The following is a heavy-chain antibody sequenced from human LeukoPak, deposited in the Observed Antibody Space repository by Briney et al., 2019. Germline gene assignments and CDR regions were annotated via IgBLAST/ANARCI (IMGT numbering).Heavy chain of an antibody. CDR1: GYTFTSYD. Sequence: SVKVSCKASGYTFTSYDINWVRQATGQGLEWMGWMNPNSGNTGYAQKFQGRVTMTRNTSISTAYMELSSLRSEDTAVYYCARGYSHVWGGVYYFDYWGQGTLVTVSS. J-gene: IGHJ4*02. D-gene: IGHD3-16*01. CDR2: MNPNSGNT. CDR3: ARGYSHVWGGVYYFDY. V-gene: IGHV1-8*01.